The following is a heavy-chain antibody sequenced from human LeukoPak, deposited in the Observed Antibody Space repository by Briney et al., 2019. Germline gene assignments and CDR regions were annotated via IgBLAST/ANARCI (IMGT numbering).Heavy chain of an antibody. Sequence: GGSLRLSCAASGFTFSSYSMNWVRQAPGKGLEWVSSISSSSSYIYYADSVKGRFTISKDNAKNSLYLQMNSLRAEDTAVYYCARPTGIAAADYYGMDVWGQGTTVTVSS. J-gene: IGHJ6*02. CDR3: ARPTGIAAADYYGMDV. CDR2: ISSSSSYI. D-gene: IGHD6-13*01. CDR1: GFTFSSYS. V-gene: IGHV3-21*01.